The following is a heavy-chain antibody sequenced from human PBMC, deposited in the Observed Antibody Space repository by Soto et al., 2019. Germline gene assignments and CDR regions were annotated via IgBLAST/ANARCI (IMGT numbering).Heavy chain of an antibody. J-gene: IGHJ6*03. CDR3: TRGCGRAHCPYYMEV. D-gene: IGHD2-15*01. CDR1: GFTFSSHW. V-gene: IGHV3-7*05. CDR2: LNQDGSEK. Sequence: GGSLRLSCAASGFTFSSHWMSWVRQVPGKGLEWVANLNQDGSEKYYADSVKGRFTISRDNAQNSLHLQMNSLRAEDTAVYYCTRGCGRAHCPYYMEVWGKGTTVTVSS.